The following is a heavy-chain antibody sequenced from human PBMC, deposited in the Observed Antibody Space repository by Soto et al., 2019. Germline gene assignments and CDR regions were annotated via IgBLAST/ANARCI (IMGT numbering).Heavy chain of an antibody. CDR3: ARGAANDYGDYEEYFQH. CDR2: IIPIFGTA. CDR1: GGTFSSYA. V-gene: IGHV1-69*12. Sequence: QVQLVQSGAEVKKPGSSVKVSCKASGGTFSSYAISWVRQAPGQGLEWMGGIIPIFGTANYAQKFQGRVTITADESTSTASMELSSRRSEDTAVCYCARGAANDYGDYEEYFQHWGQGTLVTVSS. D-gene: IGHD4-17*01. J-gene: IGHJ1*01.